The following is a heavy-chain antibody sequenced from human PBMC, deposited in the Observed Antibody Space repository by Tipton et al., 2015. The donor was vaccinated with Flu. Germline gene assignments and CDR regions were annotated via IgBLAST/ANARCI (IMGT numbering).Heavy chain of an antibody. J-gene: IGHJ4*02. Sequence: QSGAEVKKPGASVKVSCKASGYTFTGYYMHWVRQAPGQGLEWMGCINPNSGGTNYAQKFQGRVTMTRDTSISTAYMELSRLRSDDTAVYYCARDASYYYGSGSYYWGQGTLVTVSS. CDR3: ARDASYYYGSGSYY. V-gene: IGHV1-2*02. CDR1: GYTFTGYY. CDR2: INPNSGGT. D-gene: IGHD3-10*01.